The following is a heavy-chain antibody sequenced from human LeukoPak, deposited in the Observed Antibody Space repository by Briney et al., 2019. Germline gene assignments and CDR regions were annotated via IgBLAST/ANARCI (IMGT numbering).Heavy chain of an antibody. CDR3: AREAIPGAFDI. CDR1: GGSFSGYY. CDR2: IIHSGST. J-gene: IGHJ3*02. V-gene: IGHV4-34*12. Sequence: PSETLSLTCAVYGGSFSGYYWSWIRQPPGKGLEWIGEIIHSGSTNYNPSLKSRVTISVDTSKNQFSLKLSSVTAADTAVYYCAREAIPGAFDIWGQGTMVTVSS. D-gene: IGHD2-2*01.